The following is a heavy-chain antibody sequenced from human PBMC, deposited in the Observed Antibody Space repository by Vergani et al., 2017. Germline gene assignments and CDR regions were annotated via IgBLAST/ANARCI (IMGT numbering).Heavy chain of an antibody. V-gene: IGHV3-23*01. D-gene: IGHD2-2*01. CDR2: ISGSVTNT. CDR1: GFTFSSYV. Sequence: EVQLLESGGGLAQPGGSLRLSCAASGFTFSSYVMSWVRQAPGKGLEWVSSISGSVTNTYYADYVKGRFIISRDESKNTLDLQINSLRAEDTAVYFCAKDRGYCSSTRCPSHPDYWGQGTLGTVSS. CDR3: AKDRGYCSSTRCPSHPDY. J-gene: IGHJ4*02.